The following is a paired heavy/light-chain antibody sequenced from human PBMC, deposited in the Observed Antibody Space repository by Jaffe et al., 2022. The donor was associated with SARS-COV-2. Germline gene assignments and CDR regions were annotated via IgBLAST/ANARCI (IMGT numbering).Heavy chain of an antibody. D-gene: IGHD5-12*01. V-gene: IGHV4-30-4*01. CDR2: IYYSGST. CDR1: GGSISSGDYY. J-gene: IGHJ4*02. CDR3: ARGYSGYYFFDY. Sequence: QVQLQESGPGLVKPSQTLSLTCTVSGGSISSGDYYWSWIRQPPGKGLEWIGYIYYSGSTYYNPSLKSRVTISVDTSKNQFSLKLSSVTAADTAVYYCARGYSGYYFFDYWGQGTLVTVSS.
Light chain of an antibody. CDR1: QSISSW. V-gene: IGKV1-5*03. Sequence: DIQMTQSPSTLSASVGDRVTITCRASQSISSWLAWYQQKPGKAPKLLIYKASSLESGVPSRFSGSGSGTEFTLTISSLQPDDFATYYCQQYNSYSPSYTFGQGTKLEIK. CDR3: QQYNSYSPSYT. CDR2: KAS. J-gene: IGKJ2*01.